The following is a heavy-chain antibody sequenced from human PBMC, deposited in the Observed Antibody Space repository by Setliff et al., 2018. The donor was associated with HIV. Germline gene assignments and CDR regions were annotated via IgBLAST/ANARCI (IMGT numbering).Heavy chain of an antibody. D-gene: IGHD3-10*01. CDR2: IYTSGIT. CDR1: GDSISSYY. CDR3: ARGRDKYGPIDY. V-gene: IGHV4-4*08. Sequence: ASETLSLTCTVSGDSISSYYWSWIRQPPGKGLEWIGYIYTSGITDYNPSLKSRVTISVDTSRSQFSLKLSSVTAADTAVYYCARGRDKYGPIDYWGQGTLVTVSS. J-gene: IGHJ4*02.